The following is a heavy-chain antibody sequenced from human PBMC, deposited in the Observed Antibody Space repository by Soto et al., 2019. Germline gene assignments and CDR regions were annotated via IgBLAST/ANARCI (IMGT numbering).Heavy chain of an antibody. J-gene: IGHJ6*03. CDR3: AGGYGDYESYYYYYYMDV. CDR2: IIPILGIA. Sequence: QVQLVQSGAEVKKPGSSVKVSCKASGGTFSSYTISWVRQALGQGLEWMGRIIPILGIANYAQKFQGRVTITADKSTSTAYMELSSLRSEDTAVYYCAGGYGDYESYYYYYYMDVWGKGTTVTVSS. D-gene: IGHD4-17*01. V-gene: IGHV1-69*02. CDR1: GGTFSSYT.